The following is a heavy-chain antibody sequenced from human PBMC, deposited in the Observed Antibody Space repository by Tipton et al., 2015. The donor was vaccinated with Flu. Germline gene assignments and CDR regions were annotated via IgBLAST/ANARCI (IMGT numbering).Heavy chain of an antibody. V-gene: IGHV1-69*01. CDR1: RGTFSTYG. Sequence: QLVQSGAEVKKPGSSVKVSCEVPRGTFSTYGITWVRQAPGQGLEWVGDIFPPIGVVHYAQSTQGGVMITADESTSTTHMEVRNLRSVDTAVYYCARDFGAGGGLSGVLDLWGQGTLVTVSS. CDR3: ARDFGAGGGLSGVLDL. D-gene: IGHD6-13*01. CDR2: IFPPIGVV. J-gene: IGHJ4*02.